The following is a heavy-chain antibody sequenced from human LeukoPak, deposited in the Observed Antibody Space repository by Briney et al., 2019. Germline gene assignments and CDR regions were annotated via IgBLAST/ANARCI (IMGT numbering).Heavy chain of an antibody. V-gene: IGHV1-18*01. Sequence: GASVKVSCKASGYTFTSYGVSWVRQAPGQGLEWMGWISAYNGNTNYAQKLQGRVTVTTDTSTSTAYMELRSLRSDDTAVYYCAGDDYGAPMDVWGKGTAVTVSS. CDR1: GYTFTSYG. CDR3: AGDDYGAPMDV. CDR2: ISAYNGNT. J-gene: IGHJ6*04. D-gene: IGHD4-17*01.